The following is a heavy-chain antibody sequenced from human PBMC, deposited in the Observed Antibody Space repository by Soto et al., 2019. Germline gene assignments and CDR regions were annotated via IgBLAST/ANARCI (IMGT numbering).Heavy chain of an antibody. Sequence: ASVKVSCKASGYTFTSYYMHWVRQAPGQGLEWMGIINPSGGSTSYAQKFQGRVTMTRDTSTSTVYMELSSLRSEDTAVYYCARGFYGSGSYPPRYYYGMDVWGQGTTVTVSS. D-gene: IGHD3-10*01. CDR1: GYTFTSYY. CDR3: ARGFYGSGSYPPRYYYGMDV. V-gene: IGHV1-46*01. CDR2: INPSGGST. J-gene: IGHJ6*02.